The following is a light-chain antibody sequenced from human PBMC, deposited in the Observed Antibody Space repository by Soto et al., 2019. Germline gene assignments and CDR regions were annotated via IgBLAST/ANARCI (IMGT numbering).Light chain of an antibody. J-gene: IGKJ4*01. CDR3: MQARQIPA. CDR1: QSLLHSNGYNY. Sequence: DIVTTQSPLSLSVTPGEPASISCRSSQSLLHSNGYNYLDWYLQKPGHSPQLLIYFASNRASGVPDRFSGSGSGTDFTLKITRVEAEDVWVYYCMQARQIPAFGGGTKVEI. V-gene: IGKV2-28*01. CDR2: FAS.